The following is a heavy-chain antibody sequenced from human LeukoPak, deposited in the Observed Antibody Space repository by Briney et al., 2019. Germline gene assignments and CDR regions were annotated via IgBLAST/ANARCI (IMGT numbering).Heavy chain of an antibody. Sequence: GGSLRLSCAASGFTFSSYGMHWVRQAPGKGLEWVAVISYDGSNKYYADSVKGRFTISRDNSKNTLYLQMNSLRAEDTAVDYCAKDGGLGAFEIWGQGTIVTVSS. CDR3: AKDGGLGAFEI. V-gene: IGHV3-30*18. CDR1: GFTFSSYG. D-gene: IGHD3-16*01. CDR2: ISYDGSNK. J-gene: IGHJ3*02.